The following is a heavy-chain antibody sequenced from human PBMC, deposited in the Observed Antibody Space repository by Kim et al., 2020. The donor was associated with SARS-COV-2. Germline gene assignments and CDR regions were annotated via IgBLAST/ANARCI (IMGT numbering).Heavy chain of an antibody. CDR3: ARDTYYDYVWGSYRWGRKGSDY. V-gene: IGHV3-30*04. J-gene: IGHJ4*02. D-gene: IGHD3-16*02. CDR1: GFTFSSYA. Sequence: GGSLRLSCAASGFTFSSYAMHWVRQAPGKGLEWVAVISYDGSNKYYADSVKGRFTISRDNSKNTLYLQMNSLRAEDTAVYYCARDTYYDYVWGSYRWGRKGSDYWGQGTLVTVSS. CDR2: ISYDGSNK.